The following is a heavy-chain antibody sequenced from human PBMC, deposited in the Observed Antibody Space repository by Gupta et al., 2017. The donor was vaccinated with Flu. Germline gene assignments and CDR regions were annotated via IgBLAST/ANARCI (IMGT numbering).Heavy chain of an antibody. Sequence: QGQLGESGGGVVQPGKSLRLSCAAYGGTFSTYGMYWVRQAPGKGLEGVAVVSHDGGQTNYADSVKGRFTISRDNAKGTLYLEMNSLRSEDTALYYCAKDRVRRSSGYGMDLWGLGTTVTVSS. V-gene: IGHV3-30*18. D-gene: IGHD2-2*01. J-gene: IGHJ6*02. CDR2: VSHDGGQT. CDR3: AKDRVRRSSGYGMDL. CDR1: GGTFSTYG.